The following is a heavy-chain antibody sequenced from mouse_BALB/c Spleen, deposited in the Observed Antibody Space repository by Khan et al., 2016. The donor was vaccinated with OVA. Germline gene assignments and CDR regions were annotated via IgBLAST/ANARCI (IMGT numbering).Heavy chain of an antibody. J-gene: IGHJ3*01. CDR1: GFNIKDTY. CDR3: ATGSSYFAY. Sequence: EVQLQQSGAELVKPGASVKLSCTASGFNIKDTYMHWVKQRPEQGLEWIGRIDPANGNTKYDQKFQGKATITADTSSNTAYLQLSSLKSEDTAVYYCATGSSYFAYWGEGTLVTVSA. V-gene: IGHV14-3*02. CDR2: IDPANGNT. D-gene: IGHD1-1*01.